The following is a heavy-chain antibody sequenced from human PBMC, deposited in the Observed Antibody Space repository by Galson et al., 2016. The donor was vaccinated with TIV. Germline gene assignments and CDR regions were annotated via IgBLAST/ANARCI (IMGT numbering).Heavy chain of an antibody. CDR1: GDTFSMIV. J-gene: IGHJ6*02. Sequence: SVKVSCKASGDTFSMIVFNWVRQAPGQGLEWMGGIVPLFRTTNYAQKFQGRVTFTADESSSTAYMEVSRLTSDDTAVYYCAKDRNTALDTHYYYYGMDVWGQGTTVTVSS. CDR2: IVPLFRTT. D-gene: IGHD5-18*01. CDR3: AKDRNTALDTHYYYYGMDV. V-gene: IGHV1-69*13.